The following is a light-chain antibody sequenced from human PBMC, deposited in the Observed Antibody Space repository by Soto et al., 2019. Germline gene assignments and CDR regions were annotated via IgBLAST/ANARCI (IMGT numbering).Light chain of an antibody. Sequence: VIWMTQSPSLLSASTGDRVTISCRMSQGISSYLGWYQQKPGKAPKXXXYPASSLESGVPSRFRGSGSGTDFTLTISSLQPEDFETYYCQQFNSYPWTFGQGTKVDIK. CDR2: PAS. V-gene: IGKV1D-8*03. J-gene: IGKJ1*01. CDR3: QQFNSYPWT. CDR1: QGISSY.